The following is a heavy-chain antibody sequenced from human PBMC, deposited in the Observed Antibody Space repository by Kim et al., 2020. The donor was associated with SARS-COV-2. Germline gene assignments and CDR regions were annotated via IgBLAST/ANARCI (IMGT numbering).Heavy chain of an antibody. CDR3: ARDRFIGWLRHGHYLDY. J-gene: IGHJ4*02. Sequence: VKGRFTISGDNAKNSLYLQMNSLGAEDTAVYYCARDRFIGWLRHGHYLDYWGQGTLVTVSS. D-gene: IGHD5-12*01. V-gene: IGHV3-11*01.